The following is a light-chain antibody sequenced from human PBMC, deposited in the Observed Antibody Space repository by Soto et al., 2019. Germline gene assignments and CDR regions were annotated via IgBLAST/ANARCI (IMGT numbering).Light chain of an antibody. CDR3: SSYTSSSTLVV. CDR1: SSDVGGYNY. CDR2: DVT. Sequence: QSALTQPASVSGSPGQSITISCTGTSSDVGGYNYVSWYQQHPGKAPKLIIYDVTHRPSGVSNRFSVSKSGNTATLTISGLQAEDEADYYCSSYTSSSTLVVFGGGTKLTVL. J-gene: IGLJ2*01. V-gene: IGLV2-14*01.